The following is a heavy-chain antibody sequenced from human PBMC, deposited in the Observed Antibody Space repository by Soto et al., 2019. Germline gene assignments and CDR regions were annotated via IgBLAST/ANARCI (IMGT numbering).Heavy chain of an antibody. Sequence: PSETLSLTCTVSGGSISSYYWIWIRQPPGKGLEWIGPIFYTESTDYNPSLKSRVTISLDTSKNHFSLNLSSATAADTAVYYCARVDRGAFDHWGQGTLVTVSS. CDR3: ARVDRGAFDH. CDR1: GGSISSYY. CDR2: IFYTEST. V-gene: IGHV4-59*01. J-gene: IGHJ4*02. D-gene: IGHD2-2*03.